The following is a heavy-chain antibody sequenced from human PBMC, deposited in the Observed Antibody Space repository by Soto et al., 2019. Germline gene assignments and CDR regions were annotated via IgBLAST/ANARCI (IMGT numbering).Heavy chain of an antibody. V-gene: IGHV3-23*01. CDR3: AIEKRGYNCGYFDF. CDR1: GVTFSNYA. D-gene: IGHD5-18*01. J-gene: IGHJ4*01. Sequence: EVQLLESGGGLVQPGGSLRLSCAASGVTFSNYAMSWVRQAPGRRLEWVSVITGSGDGTYYADSVKGRFTLSRDNFNSTLYLHMTSLRAENTAEYCCAIEKRGYNCGYFDFWGHGTLVSVSS. CDR2: ITGSGDGT.